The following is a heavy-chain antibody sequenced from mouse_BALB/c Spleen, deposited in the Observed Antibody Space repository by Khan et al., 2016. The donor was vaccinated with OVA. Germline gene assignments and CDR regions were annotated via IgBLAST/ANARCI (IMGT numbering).Heavy chain of an antibody. V-gene: IGHV3-2*02. Sequence: VQLKESGPGLVKPSQSLSLTCTVTGYSITTDYAWNWIRQFPGKKLEWMGFISYSGNTKYNQSLKSRISITRDTSKNQFFLQLKSVTTEDTARYYCARVYGGDFDYWGQGTTLTVSS. CDR1: GYSITTDYA. CDR3: ARVYGGDFDY. CDR2: ISYSGNT. D-gene: IGHD1-1*01. J-gene: IGHJ2*01.